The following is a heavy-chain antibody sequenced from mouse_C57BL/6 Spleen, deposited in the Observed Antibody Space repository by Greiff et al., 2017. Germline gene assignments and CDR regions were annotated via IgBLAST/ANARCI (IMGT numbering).Heavy chain of an antibody. CDR1: GFTFSSYG. CDR3: ARQDYGSSPAWFAY. CDR2: IISGGSYT. Sequence: EVQRVESGGDLVKPGGSLKLSCAASGFTFSSYGMSWVRQTPDKRLEWVATIISGGSYTYYPDSVKGRFTISRDNAKNTLYLQMSSLKSEDTAMYYCARQDYGSSPAWFAYWGQGTLVTVSA. D-gene: IGHD1-1*01. V-gene: IGHV5-6*01. J-gene: IGHJ3*01.